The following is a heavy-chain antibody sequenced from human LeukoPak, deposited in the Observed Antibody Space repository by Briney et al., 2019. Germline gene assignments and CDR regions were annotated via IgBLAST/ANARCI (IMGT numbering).Heavy chain of an antibody. CDR2: IYYSGST. Sequence: SETLSLTCTVSGGSISSSSYYWGWIRQPPGKGLEWIGSIYYSGSTYYNPSLKSRVTISVDTSKNQFSLKLSSVTAADTAVYYCARGPIAAAGTGYTDIWGQGTMVTVSS. CDR1: GGSISSSSYY. V-gene: IGHV4-39*07. J-gene: IGHJ3*02. CDR3: ARGPIAAAGTGYTDI. D-gene: IGHD6-13*01.